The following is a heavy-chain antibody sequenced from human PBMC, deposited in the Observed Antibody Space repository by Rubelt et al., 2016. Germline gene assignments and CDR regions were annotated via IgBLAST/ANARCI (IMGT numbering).Heavy chain of an antibody. Sequence: QLQLQESGPGLVKPSETLSLPCTVSGGSISSSSYYWGWIRQPPGKGLEWIGSLYYSGGTSYNPSLKSRVTISVDTSKSQFSLKLSSVTAADTAVYYCARLSSGWYYFDYWGQGTLVTVSS. CDR1: GGSISSSSYY. CDR2: LYYSGGT. J-gene: IGHJ4*02. D-gene: IGHD6-19*01. CDR3: ARLSSGWYYFDY. V-gene: IGHV4-39*01.